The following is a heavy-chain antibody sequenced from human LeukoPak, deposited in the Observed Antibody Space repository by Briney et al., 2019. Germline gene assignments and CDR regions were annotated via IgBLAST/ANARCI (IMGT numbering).Heavy chain of an antibody. CDR1: GGTFSSYA. CDR2: IIPIFGTA. D-gene: IGHD5-24*01. J-gene: IGHJ4*02. V-gene: IGHV1-69*06. Sequence: SVKVSCKASGGTFSSYAISWVRQAPGQGLEWMGGIIPIFGTANYAQKFQGRVTITADKSTSTAYMELSSLRSEDTAVYYCAMEGRRRDGYNFVQGLGPNFDYWGQGTLVTVSS. CDR3: AMEGRRRDGYNFVQGLGPNFDY.